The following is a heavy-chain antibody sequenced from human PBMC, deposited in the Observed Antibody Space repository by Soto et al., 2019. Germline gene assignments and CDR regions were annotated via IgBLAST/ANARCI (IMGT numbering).Heavy chain of an antibody. CDR2: IIPIFGTA. Sequence: ASVKVSCKASGGTFSSYAISWVRQAPGQGLEWMGGIIPIFGTANYAQKFQGRVTITADESTSTAYMELGSLRSEDTAVYYCARDSIPHCTNGVCYYYYGMDVWGQGTTVTVSS. V-gene: IGHV1-69*13. D-gene: IGHD2-8*01. J-gene: IGHJ6*02. CDR3: ARDSIPHCTNGVCYYYYGMDV. CDR1: GGTFSSYA.